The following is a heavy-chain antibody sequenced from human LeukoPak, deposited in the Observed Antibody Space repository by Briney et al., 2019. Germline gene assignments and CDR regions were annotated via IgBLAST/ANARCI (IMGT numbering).Heavy chain of an antibody. Sequence: ASVKVSCKASGYTFNDYYMHWVRQAPGQGLKWMGWISPNSGGTNYAQEFQGRVTMTRDTSISTAYMELSRLRSDDTAVYYCARGGWVRGVITRDGLNYWGQGTLVTVSS. D-gene: IGHD3-10*01. V-gene: IGHV1-2*02. J-gene: IGHJ4*02. CDR2: ISPNSGGT. CDR1: GYTFNDYY. CDR3: ARGGWVRGVITRDGLNY.